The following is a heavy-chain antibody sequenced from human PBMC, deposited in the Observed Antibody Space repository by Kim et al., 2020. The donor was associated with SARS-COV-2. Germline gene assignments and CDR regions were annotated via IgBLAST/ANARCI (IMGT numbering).Heavy chain of an antibody. CDR2: IHASGST. CDR3: ARQVAGTDRRFDY. D-gene: IGHD6-19*01. Sequence: SETLSLICTVSGGSFSSYRWSWIRQSAGKGLEWIGRIHASGSTNYNPSLKSRLTMSVDASQHQMSLKLSSVTAVDTAMYYCARQVAGTDRRFDYWGQGILVTVSS. J-gene: IGHJ4*02. V-gene: IGHV4-4*07. CDR1: GGSFSSYR.